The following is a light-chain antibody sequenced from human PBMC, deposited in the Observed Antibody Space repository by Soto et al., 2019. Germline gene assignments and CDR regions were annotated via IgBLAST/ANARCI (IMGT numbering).Light chain of an antibody. J-gene: IGKJ3*01. CDR1: QSVGRN. CDR3: QQFKSWPPV. CDR2: DAS. Sequence: ELVMTQSPVTLSVSPGERAAISCRASQSVGRNLAWYQQKPGQAPKLLIYDASNRATGIPARFSGSGSGTEFTLIISSLQSEDFAVYYCQQFKSWPPVFGPGTTVDIK. V-gene: IGKV3-15*01.